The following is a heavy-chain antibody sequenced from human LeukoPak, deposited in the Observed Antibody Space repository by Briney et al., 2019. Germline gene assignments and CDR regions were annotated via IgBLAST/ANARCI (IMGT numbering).Heavy chain of an antibody. CDR1: GGSFSGYY. CDR3: ARENLEWPYYYYMDV. V-gene: IGHV4-30-4*08. D-gene: IGHD3-3*01. CDR2: IYYSGST. J-gene: IGHJ6*03. Sequence: SETLSLTCAVYGGSFSGYYWSWIRQPPGKGLEWIGYIYYSGSTYYNPSLKSRVTISVDTSKNQFSLKLSSVTAADTAVYYCARENLEWPYYYYMDVWGKGTTVTVSS.